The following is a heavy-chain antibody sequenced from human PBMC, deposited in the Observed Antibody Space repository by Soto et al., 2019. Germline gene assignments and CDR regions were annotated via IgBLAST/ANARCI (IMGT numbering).Heavy chain of an antibody. CDR2: IRSNSSYI. CDR1: GVTSSSDS. CDR3: ARVSIAAGSYYYYGMDV. D-gene: IGHD6-13*01. Sequence: GWALRLSRAASGVTSSSDSMNCGRDAPGRGVGWVSSIRSNSSYIYYADSVKGRFTISRDNAKNSLYLQMNSLRAEDTAVYYYARVSIAAGSYYYYGMDVWGQGTTVTVSS. V-gene: IGHV3-21*01. J-gene: IGHJ6*02.